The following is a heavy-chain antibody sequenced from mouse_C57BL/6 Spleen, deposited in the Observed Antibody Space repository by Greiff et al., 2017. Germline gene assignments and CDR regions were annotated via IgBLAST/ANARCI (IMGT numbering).Heavy chain of an antibody. Sequence: EVMLVESGGGLVKPGGSLKLSCAASGFTFSSYAMSWVRQTPEKRLEWVATISDGGSYTYYPDNVKGQFTISRDNAKNNLYLQMSQLKSEDTSMYYCARDSVYGYDGYYAFDYWGQGTSVTVSS. D-gene: IGHD2-2*01. V-gene: IGHV5-4*01. CDR3: ARDSVYGYDGYYAFDY. J-gene: IGHJ4*01. CDR2: ISDGGSYT. CDR1: GFTFSSYA.